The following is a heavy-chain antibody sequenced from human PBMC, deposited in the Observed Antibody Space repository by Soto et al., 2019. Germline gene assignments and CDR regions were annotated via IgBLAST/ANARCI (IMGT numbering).Heavy chain of an antibody. J-gene: IGHJ4*02. Sequence: QVQLEQSGAEVKKPGASVKVSCKTSGYTFTSYTLHWVRQAPGQGLEWMGWINAGNGREKYSQRFRGGVSLSNNKPAAPAYMELRSLRSEDPAMYYWARGGGWVGEASFDSWGQGTLVTVSS. CDR2: INAGNGRE. D-gene: IGHD3-10*01. CDR3: ARGGGWVGEASFDS. CDR1: GYTFTSYT. V-gene: IGHV1-3*01.